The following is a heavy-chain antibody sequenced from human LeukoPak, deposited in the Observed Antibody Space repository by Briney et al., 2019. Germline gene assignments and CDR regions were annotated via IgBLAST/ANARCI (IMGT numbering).Heavy chain of an antibody. CDR3: ARATDYYSNWFDP. CDR1: GFTFSSSA. D-gene: IGHD3-22*01. Sequence: GGSLRLSCAASGFTFSSSAMSWVRQAPGKGLVWVSRINSDGSSTSYADSVKGRFTISRDNAKNTLYLQMNSLRAEDTAVYYCARATDYYSNWFDPWGQGTLVTVSS. CDR2: INSDGSST. V-gene: IGHV3-74*01. J-gene: IGHJ5*02.